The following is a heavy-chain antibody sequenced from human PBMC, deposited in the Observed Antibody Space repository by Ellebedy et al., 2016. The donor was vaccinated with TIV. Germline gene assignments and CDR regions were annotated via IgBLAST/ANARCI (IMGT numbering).Heavy chain of an antibody. D-gene: IGHD3-10*01. V-gene: IGHV4-59*08. CDR3: ARHSRGKVDPPYFDS. CDR1: GGAISNCY. Sequence: MPSETLSLTCALPGGAISNCYEIGVRQPPGKGLERIGYIYYNESTNYNPSLKSRVTISVDTSKNQFSLRLTSVTAADTAVYFCARHSRGKVDPPYFDSWGQGAPVTASS. CDR2: IYYNEST. J-gene: IGHJ4*02.